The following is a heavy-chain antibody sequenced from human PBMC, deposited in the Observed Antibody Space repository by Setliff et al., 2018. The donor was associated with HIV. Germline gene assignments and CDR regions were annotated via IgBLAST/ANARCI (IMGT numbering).Heavy chain of an antibody. Sequence: ASVKVSCKTSGYPFDSYGISWVRQAPGQGLEWMGWISAYIGDTKYAQRFQGRVTMTTDPSTPTAYMELSGLRSEDTAIYYCVLYSTGASRFDYWGQGTQVTVSS. CDR1: GYPFDSYG. CDR3: VLYSTGASRFDY. CDR2: ISAYIGDT. J-gene: IGHJ4*02. V-gene: IGHV1-18*01. D-gene: IGHD2-8*01.